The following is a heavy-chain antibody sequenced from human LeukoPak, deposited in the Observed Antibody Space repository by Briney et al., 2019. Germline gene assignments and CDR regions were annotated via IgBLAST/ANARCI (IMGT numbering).Heavy chain of an antibody. CDR1: GYTFSSSW. J-gene: IGHJ4*02. D-gene: IGHD6-13*01. Sequence: GESLKISCKDSGYTFSSSWINWVRQMPGKGLEWMGRIDPSDSYTDYSPSFQGHVTMSADKSISTAYLQWSSLKASDTAMYYCARQRTIATPFDYWGQGTLVTVSS. CDR2: IDPSDSYT. V-gene: IGHV5-10-1*01. CDR3: ARQRTIATPFDY.